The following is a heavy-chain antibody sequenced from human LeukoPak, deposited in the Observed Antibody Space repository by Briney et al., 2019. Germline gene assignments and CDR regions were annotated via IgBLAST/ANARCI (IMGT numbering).Heavy chain of an antibody. CDR3: AKLFWRGSSSGSSPIDY. V-gene: IGHV3-23*01. D-gene: IGHD1-26*01. J-gene: IGHJ4*02. CDR1: GFTFSSSA. CDR2: INDGGDTT. Sequence: GGSLRLSCAASGFTFSSSAMSWVRQAPGKGLEWVSDINDGGDTTYYADSVKGRITISSDNSKNTPYMQMTSVRAEDTAVYSCAKLFWRGSSSGSSPIDYWGQGTLVTVSS.